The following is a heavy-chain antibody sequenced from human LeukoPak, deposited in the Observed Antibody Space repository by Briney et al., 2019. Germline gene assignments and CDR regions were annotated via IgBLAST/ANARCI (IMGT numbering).Heavy chain of an antibody. Sequence: PSETLSLTCTVSGGSISSSSYYWGWIRQPPGKGLEWIGSIYYSGSTYYNPSLKSRVTISVDTSKNQFSLKLSSVTAADTAVYYCAREMAAGWELLDYYYYMDVWGKGTTVTVSS. CDR3: AREMAAGWELLDYYYYMDV. J-gene: IGHJ6*03. D-gene: IGHD1-26*01. V-gene: IGHV4-39*07. CDR2: IYYSGST. CDR1: GGSISSSSYY.